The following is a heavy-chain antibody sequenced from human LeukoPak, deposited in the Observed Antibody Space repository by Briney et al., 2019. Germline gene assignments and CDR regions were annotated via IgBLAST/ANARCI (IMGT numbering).Heavy chain of an antibody. D-gene: IGHD3-10*01. CDR3: ARGGFYPGSGNQYYFDS. J-gene: IGHJ4*02. CDR1: GFTFDDHA. V-gene: IGHV3-9*01. CDR2: LTWDSVGV. Sequence: PGRSLRPSCAASGFTFDDHAMHWVRHAPGEGLEWVAGLTWDSVGVGYGASVRGRFTISRDNAKNSLFLEMNSVRPDDTALYYCARGGFYPGSGNQYYFDSWGQGTLVTVSS.